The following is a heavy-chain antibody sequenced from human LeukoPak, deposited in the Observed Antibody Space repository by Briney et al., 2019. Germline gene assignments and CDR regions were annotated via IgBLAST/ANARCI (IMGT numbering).Heavy chain of an antibody. D-gene: IGHD6-13*01. CDR3: ARESYSSSWYGDHSFDY. J-gene: IGHJ4*02. CDR1: GGSFSGYY. Sequence: SETLSLTCAVYGGSFSGYYWSWIRQPPGKGLEWIGEINHRGSTNYNPCLKSRVTIPVDTSKNQFSLKLSSVTTADTAVYYCARESYSSSWYGDHSFDYWGQGTLVTVSS. V-gene: IGHV4-34*01. CDR2: INHRGST.